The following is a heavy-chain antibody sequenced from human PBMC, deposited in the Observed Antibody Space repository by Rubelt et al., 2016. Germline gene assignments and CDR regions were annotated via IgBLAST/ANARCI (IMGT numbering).Heavy chain of an antibody. CDR2: IYYSGST. Sequence: GGSISSYYWSWIRQPPGKGLEWIGYIYYSGSTNYNPSLKSRVTISVDTSKNQFSLKLSSVTAADTAVYYCARAVVGATTVYDYWGQGTLVTVSS. CDR3: ARAVVGATTVYDY. D-gene: IGHD1-26*01. V-gene: IGHV4-59*12. J-gene: IGHJ4*02. CDR1: GGSISSYY.